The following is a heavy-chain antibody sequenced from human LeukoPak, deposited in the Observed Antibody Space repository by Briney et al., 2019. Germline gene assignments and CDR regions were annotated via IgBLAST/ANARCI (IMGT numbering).Heavy chain of an antibody. J-gene: IGHJ5*02. D-gene: IGHD3-3*01. CDR1: GGSISSYY. CDR2: IYYSGST. V-gene: IGHV4-59*12. CDR3: AGASGYYGWFDP. Sequence: SETLSLTCTVSGGSISSYYWSWIRQPPGKGLEWIGYIYYSGSTNYNPSLKSRVTISVDTSKNQFSLKLSSVTAADTAVYYCAGASGYYGWFDPWGQGTLVTVSS.